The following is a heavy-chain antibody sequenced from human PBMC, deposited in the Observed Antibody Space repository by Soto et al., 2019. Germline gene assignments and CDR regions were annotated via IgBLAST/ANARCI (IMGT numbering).Heavy chain of an antibody. CDR2: INPNSGGT. D-gene: IGHD3-10*01. V-gene: IGHV1-2*04. J-gene: IGHJ4*02. CDR3: ARDRLVRGVTPLYYFDY. Sequence: ASVKVSCKASGYTFTGYYMHWVRQAPGQGLEWMGWINPNSGGTNYAQKFQGWVTVTRDTSISTAYMELSRLRSDDTAVYYCARDRLVRGVTPLYYFDYWGQGTLITVSS. CDR1: GYTFTGYY.